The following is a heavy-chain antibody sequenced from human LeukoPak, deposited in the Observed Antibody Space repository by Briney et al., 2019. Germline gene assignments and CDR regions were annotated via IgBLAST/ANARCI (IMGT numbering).Heavy chain of an antibody. J-gene: IGHJ4*02. CDR1: GGSISSSSYY. D-gene: IGHD3-22*01. Sequence: SETLSLTCTVSGGSISSSSYYWGWLRQPPGKGLEWIGSIYYSGSTYYNPSLKSRVTISVDTSKNQFSLKLSSVTAADTAVYYCARLYYYDSSGYYYSYWGQGTLVTVSS. CDR3: ARLYYYDSSGYYYSY. CDR2: IYYSGST. V-gene: IGHV4-39*01.